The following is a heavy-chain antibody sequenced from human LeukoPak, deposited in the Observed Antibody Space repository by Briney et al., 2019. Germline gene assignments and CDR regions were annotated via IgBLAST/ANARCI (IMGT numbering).Heavy chain of an antibody. CDR1: GFTFSGSA. CDR2: IRSKANDHAT. CDR3: TRRLMTTVNDY. J-gene: IGHJ4*02. D-gene: IGHD4-17*01. V-gene: IGHV3-73*01. Sequence: GGSLRLSCAASGFTFSGSAMHWVRQSPGKGLEWVGRIRSKANDHATAYAASVRGRFTISRDDSKNTAYLQMNSLKTEDAAVYYCTRRLMTTVNDYWGQGTLVTVSS.